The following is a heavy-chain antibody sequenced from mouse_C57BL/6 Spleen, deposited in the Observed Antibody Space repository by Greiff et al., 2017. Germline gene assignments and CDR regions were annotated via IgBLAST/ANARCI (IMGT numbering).Heavy chain of an antibody. Sequence: EVQLVESGPGLVKPSQSLSLTCSVTGYSITSGYYWNWIRQFPGNKLEWMGYISYDGSNNYNPSLKNRISITRDTSKNQFFLKLNSVTTEDTATYYCARDRGWLLEGYFDVWGTGTTVTVSS. J-gene: IGHJ1*03. CDR2: ISYDGSN. V-gene: IGHV3-6*01. D-gene: IGHD2-3*01. CDR3: ARDRGWLLEGYFDV. CDR1: GYSITSGYY.